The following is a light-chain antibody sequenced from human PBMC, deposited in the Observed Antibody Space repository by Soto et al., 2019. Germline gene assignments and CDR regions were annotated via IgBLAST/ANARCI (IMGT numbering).Light chain of an antibody. CDR2: SNN. V-gene: IGLV1-44*01. CDR3: AAWDDSLNGSL. J-gene: IGLJ2*01. CDR1: SSTIGSNT. Sequence: QSVLTQPPSASGTPGQRVTISCSGSSSTIGSNTVNWYQQLPGTAPKLLIYSNNQRPSGVPDRFSGSKSGTSASLAISGLQTEDEAGYYCAAWDDSLNGSLFGGGTKLTVL.